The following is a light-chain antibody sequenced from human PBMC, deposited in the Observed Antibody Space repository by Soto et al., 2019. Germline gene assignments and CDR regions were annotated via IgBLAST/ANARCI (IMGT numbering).Light chain of an antibody. Sequence: DIQMTQFPSSLSASVGDRVTITCGASRSVSSYLNGYQQKPGKAPKLLIYAASSLQSGVPTRFSGSGSGTDFTLTISSLQPENFATYYCQQSYSTPHTFGPGTKVDIK. V-gene: IGKV1-39*01. CDR2: AAS. J-gene: IGKJ3*01. CDR3: QQSYSTPHT. CDR1: RSVSSY.